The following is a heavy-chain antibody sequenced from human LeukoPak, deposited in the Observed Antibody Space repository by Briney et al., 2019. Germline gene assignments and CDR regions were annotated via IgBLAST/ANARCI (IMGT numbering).Heavy chain of an antibody. CDR1: GFTFSSYA. D-gene: IGHD3-22*01. Sequence: PGGSLRLSCAASGFTFSSYAMHWVRQAPGMGLEWVAVISYDGSNKYYADSVKGRFTISRDNSKNTLYLQMNSLRAEDTAVYYCARDRYDSSGYSPSFDYWGQGTLVTVSS. V-gene: IGHV3-30-3*01. CDR3: ARDRYDSSGYSPSFDY. CDR2: ISYDGSNK. J-gene: IGHJ4*02.